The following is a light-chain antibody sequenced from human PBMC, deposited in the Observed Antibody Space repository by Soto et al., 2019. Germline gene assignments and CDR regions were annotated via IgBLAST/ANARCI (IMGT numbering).Light chain of an antibody. V-gene: IGKV3-20*01. J-gene: IGKJ4*01. Sequence: EIVLTQSPCTLSLSPGERATLSGRASQSVSSSYLAWYQQKPGQAPRLLIYGTSNRATGIPDRFSGSGSGTDFTLTISRLEPEDFAVYYCQQYGSSPLTFGGGTKVDIK. CDR1: QSVSSSY. CDR2: GTS. CDR3: QQYGSSPLT.